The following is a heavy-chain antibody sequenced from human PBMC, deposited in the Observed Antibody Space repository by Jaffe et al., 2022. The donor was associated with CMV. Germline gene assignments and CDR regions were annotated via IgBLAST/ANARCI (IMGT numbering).Heavy chain of an antibody. CDR3: AREYYDFWSGYYVYYYYYYMDV. J-gene: IGHJ6*03. CDR2: IKQDGSEK. D-gene: IGHD3-3*01. CDR1: GFTFSSYW. Sequence: EVQLVESGGGLVQPGGSLRLSCAASGFTFSSYWMSWVRQAPGKGLEWVANIKQDGSEKYYVDSVKGRFTISRDNAKNSLYLQMNSLRAEDTAVYYCAREYYDFWSGYYVYYYYYYMDVWGKGTTVTVSS. V-gene: IGHV3-7*03.